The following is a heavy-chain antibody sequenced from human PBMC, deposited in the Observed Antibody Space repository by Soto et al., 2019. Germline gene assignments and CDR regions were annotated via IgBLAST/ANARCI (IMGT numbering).Heavy chain of an antibody. D-gene: IGHD6-13*01. Sequence: EVQLVESGGGLVQPGRSLRLSCAASGFTFDDYAMHWVRQAPGKGLEWVSGISWNSGSIVYADSVKGRFTISRDNAKNSLYLQMNRLIAEDTALYYCARQQLEGDAFDIWGQGTMVTVSS. CDR3: ARQQLEGDAFDI. V-gene: IGHV3-9*01. CDR1: GFTFDDYA. CDR2: ISWNSGSI. J-gene: IGHJ3*02.